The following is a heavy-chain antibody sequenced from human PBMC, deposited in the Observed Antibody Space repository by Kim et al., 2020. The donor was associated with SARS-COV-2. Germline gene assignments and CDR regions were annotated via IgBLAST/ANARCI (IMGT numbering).Heavy chain of an antibody. D-gene: IGHD3-22*01. CDR2: IIPIFGTA. Sequence: SVKVSCKASGGTFSSYAISWVRQAPGQGLEWMGGIIPIFGTANYAQKFQGRVTITADESTSTAYMELSSLRSEDTAVYYCARGRAYYYDSSGYYYASWGQGTLVTVSS. CDR1: GGTFSSYA. V-gene: IGHV1-69*13. CDR3: ARGRAYYYDSSGYYYAS. J-gene: IGHJ4*02.